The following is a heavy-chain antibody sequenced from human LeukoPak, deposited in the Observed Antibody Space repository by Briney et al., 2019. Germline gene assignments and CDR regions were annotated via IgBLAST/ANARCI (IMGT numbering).Heavy chain of an antibody. CDR2: ISYDGSKT. Sequence: GRSLRLSCAASGFTFNTYAMHWVRQAPGKGLEWATVISYDGSKTYYADSVKGRFTVSRDNSKNTLYLQMNSLRVEDSAVYFCATDGDNRYYYDSTGYPPLDYWGQGTLVTVSS. D-gene: IGHD3-22*01. CDR1: GFTFNTYA. V-gene: IGHV3-30*03. J-gene: IGHJ4*02. CDR3: ATDGDNRYYYDSTGYPPLDY.